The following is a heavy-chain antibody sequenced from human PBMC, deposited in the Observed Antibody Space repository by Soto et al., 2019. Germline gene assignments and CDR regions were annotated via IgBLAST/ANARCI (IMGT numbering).Heavy chain of an antibody. CDR2: MNQDGSEI. V-gene: IGHV3-7*01. CDR1: GFTFSSFW. Sequence: GGSLRLSCVGSGFTFSSFWICWIRQTPGKGLEWVTNMNQDGSEIAYADSVKGRFTVSRDNAKNAVYLQMNSLAVEDTAVYFCARDDSYQRFDHSGQGVLVTVSS. CDR3: ARDDSYQRFDH. D-gene: IGHD3-16*02. J-gene: IGHJ4*02.